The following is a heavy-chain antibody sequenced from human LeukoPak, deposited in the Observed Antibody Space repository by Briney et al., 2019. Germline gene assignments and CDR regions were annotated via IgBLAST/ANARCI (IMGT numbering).Heavy chain of an antibody. Sequence: GGSLKLSCAASGFTFSGSAMHWVRQASGEGLEWVGRIRSKANSYATAYAASVKGRFTISRDNSKNTAYLQMNSLKTEDTAVYYCTRRDYDYWGQGTLVTVSS. D-gene: IGHD3-16*01. CDR2: IRSKANSYAT. CDR1: GFTFSGSA. V-gene: IGHV3-73*01. J-gene: IGHJ4*02. CDR3: TRRDYDY.